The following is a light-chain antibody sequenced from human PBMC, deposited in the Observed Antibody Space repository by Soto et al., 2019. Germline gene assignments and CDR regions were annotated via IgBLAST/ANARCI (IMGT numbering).Light chain of an antibody. J-gene: IGLJ1*01. CDR2: REGSGSY. Sequence: QPVLTQSSSASASLGSSVKLTCTLSSGHSSYIIAWHQQQPGKAPRYLMKREGSGSYNKGSGVPDRFSGSSSGAERYLTISNLQFEDEADYYCETSDSNTRVFGTGTQLTVL. CDR1: SGHSSYI. CDR3: ETSDSNTRV. V-gene: IGLV4-60*02.